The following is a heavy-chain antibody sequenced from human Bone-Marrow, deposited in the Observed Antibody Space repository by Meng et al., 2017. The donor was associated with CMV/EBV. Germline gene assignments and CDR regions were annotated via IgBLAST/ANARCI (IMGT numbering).Heavy chain of an antibody. D-gene: IGHD3-16*02. CDR2: IIPILGIA. Sequence: SVKVSCKASGGTFSSYTISWVRQAPGQGLEWMGRIIPILGIANYAQKFRGRVTITADKSTSTAYMELSSLRSEDTAVYYCASEDTNSYHDYWGQGTLVTVSS. V-gene: IGHV1-69*02. CDR3: ASEDTNSYHDY. CDR1: GGTFSSYT. J-gene: IGHJ4*02.